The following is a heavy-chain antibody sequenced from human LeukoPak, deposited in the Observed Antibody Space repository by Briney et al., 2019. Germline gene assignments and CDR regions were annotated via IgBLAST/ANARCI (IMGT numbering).Heavy chain of an antibody. CDR2: IYHSGST. V-gene: IGHV4-4*02. CDR1: SGSISSSNW. J-gene: IGHJ4*02. Sequence: SGTLSLTCAVSSGSISSSNWWSWVRQPPGKGLEWIGEIYHSGSTNYNPSLKSRVTISVDKSKNQFSLKLSSVTAADTAVYYCATTSTMVRGELFDYWGQGTLVTVSS. CDR3: ATTSTMVRGELFDY. D-gene: IGHD3-10*01.